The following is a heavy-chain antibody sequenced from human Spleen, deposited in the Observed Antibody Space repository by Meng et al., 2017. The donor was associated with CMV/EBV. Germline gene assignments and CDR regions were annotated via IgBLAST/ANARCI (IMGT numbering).Heavy chain of an antibody. J-gene: IGHJ4*02. CDR2: IYSGGST. CDR3: AREAGN. V-gene: IGHV3-53*05. CDR1: GFTVNSNS. Sequence: GESLKISCAASGFTVNSNSMSWVRQAPGKGLEWVSLIYSGGSTFYADSVKGRFTISRDNSKNTLYLQMNSLRAEDTAVYYCAREAGNWGQGTLVTVSS.